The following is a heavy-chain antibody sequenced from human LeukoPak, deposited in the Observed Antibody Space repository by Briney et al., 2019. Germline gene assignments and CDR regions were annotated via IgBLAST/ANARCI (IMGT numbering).Heavy chain of an antibody. D-gene: IGHD6-13*01. CDR2: IDPSDSYT. CDR1: GYSFTSYW. CDR3: ARHEGNSSSWPFDY. V-gene: IGHV5-10-1*01. J-gene: IGHJ4*02. Sequence: GESLKISCKGSGYSFTSYWISWVRQMPGKGLEWVGRIDPSDSYTNYSPSFQGHVTISADKSISTAYLQWSSLKASDTAMYYCARHEGNSSSWPFDYWGQGTLVTVSS.